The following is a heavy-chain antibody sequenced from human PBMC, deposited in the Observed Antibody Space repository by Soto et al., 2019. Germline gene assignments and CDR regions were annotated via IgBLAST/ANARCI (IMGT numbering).Heavy chain of an antibody. CDR1: GGTFSSYA. V-gene: IGHV1-69*06. Sequence: GASVKFSCEASGGTFSSYAISWVRQAPGQGLEWMGGIIPIFGTANYAQKFQGRVKITADKSTSTAYMELSSLRSEDTAVYYCARVGSWDYDIWTGYQQLYYYGMDVWGQGTTVTVSS. D-gene: IGHD3-9*01. J-gene: IGHJ6*02. CDR2: IIPIFGTA. CDR3: ARVGSWDYDIWTGYQQLYYYGMDV.